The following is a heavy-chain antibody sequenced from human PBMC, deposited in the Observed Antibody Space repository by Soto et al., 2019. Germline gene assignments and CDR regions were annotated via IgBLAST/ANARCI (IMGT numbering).Heavy chain of an antibody. CDR3: ARGRGAAGTDSVQYYGMDV. J-gene: IGHJ6*02. CDR1: GFTFSSYS. V-gene: IGHV3-21*01. CDR2: LSSSSSYI. D-gene: IGHD6-13*01. Sequence: EVQLVESGGGLVKPGGSLRLSCAASGFTFSSYSMNWVRQAPGKGLEWVSSLSSSSSYIYYAASVKGRLTISIDNAKISRYLEMNSLRAEDTAVYYCARGRGAAGTDSVQYYGMDVWGQGTTVTVSS.